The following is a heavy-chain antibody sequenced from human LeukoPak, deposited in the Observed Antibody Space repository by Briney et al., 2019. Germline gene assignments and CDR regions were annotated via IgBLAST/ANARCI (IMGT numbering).Heavy chain of an antibody. Sequence: GGSLRLSCAASGFTFSSYEMNWVRQAPGKGLEWVANIKQDGSEKYYVDSVKGRFTISRDNAKNSLYLQMNSLRAEDTAVYYCARDSPYCSGGSCVRVRYYYYYMDVWGKGTTVTVSS. V-gene: IGHV3-7*01. CDR2: IKQDGSEK. D-gene: IGHD2-15*01. J-gene: IGHJ6*03. CDR1: GFTFSSYE. CDR3: ARDSPYCSGGSCVRVRYYYYYMDV.